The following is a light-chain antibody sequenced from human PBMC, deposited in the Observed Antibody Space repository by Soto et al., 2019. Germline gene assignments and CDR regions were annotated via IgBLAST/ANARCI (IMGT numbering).Light chain of an antibody. Sequence: EIVMTQSPATLSVSPGERATLSCRARQSVSSNLAWYQQKPGQAPRLLIYGASTRATGIPARFSGSGSGTEFTLTISSLQSEDFAVYYCQQYNIWPPWTFGQGTKVEI. CDR2: GAS. CDR1: QSVSSN. V-gene: IGKV3-15*01. J-gene: IGKJ1*01. CDR3: QQYNIWPPWT.